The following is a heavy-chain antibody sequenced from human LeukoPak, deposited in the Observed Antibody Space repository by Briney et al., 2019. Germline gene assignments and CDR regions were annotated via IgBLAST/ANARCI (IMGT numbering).Heavy chain of an antibody. CDR2: ISWNSGSI. J-gene: IGHJ6*02. V-gene: IGHV3-9*01. Sequence: PGGSLRLSCAASGFTFDDYAMHWARQAPGKGLEWVSGISWNSGSIGYADSVKGRFTISRDNAKNSLYLQMNSLRAEDTALYYCAKDPGGNSDYYYGMDVWGQGTTVTVSS. CDR3: AKDPGGNSDYYYGMDV. CDR1: GFTFDDYA. D-gene: IGHD4-23*01.